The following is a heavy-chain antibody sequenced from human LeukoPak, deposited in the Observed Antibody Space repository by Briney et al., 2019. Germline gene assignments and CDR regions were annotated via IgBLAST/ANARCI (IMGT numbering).Heavy chain of an antibody. CDR3: AKEVDSSGWYSHYYMDV. Sequence: PGRSLRLSCAASGFTFSSYGMHWVRQAPGKGLEWVAVISYDGSNKYYADSVKGRFTISRDNSKNTLYLQMNSLRAEDTAVYYCAKEVDSSGWYSHYYMDVWGKGTTVTISS. J-gene: IGHJ6*03. D-gene: IGHD6-19*01. CDR2: ISYDGSNK. V-gene: IGHV3-30*18. CDR1: GFTFSSYG.